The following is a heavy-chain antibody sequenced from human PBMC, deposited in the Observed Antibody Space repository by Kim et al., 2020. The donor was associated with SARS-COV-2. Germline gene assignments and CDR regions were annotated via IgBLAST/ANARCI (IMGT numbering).Heavy chain of an antibody. CDR2: LKSQAGGGTT. Sequence: GGSLRLSCAASGFTFSDAWMTWVRQAPGKGLEWVGRLKSQAGGGTTDYAAPVKGRFTISRDDSKNTLYLQMNRLKSEDTAVYYCATVFLRGGTGYVGFWG. V-gene: IGHV3-15*01. CDR1: GFTFSDAW. D-gene: IGHD5-12*01. J-gene: IGHJ2*01. CDR3: ATVFLRGGTGYVGF.